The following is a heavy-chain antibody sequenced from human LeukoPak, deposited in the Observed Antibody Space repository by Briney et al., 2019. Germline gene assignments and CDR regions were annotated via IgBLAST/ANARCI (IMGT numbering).Heavy chain of an antibody. D-gene: IGHD1-26*01. J-gene: IGHJ3*02. CDR1: GFTVSSNY. CDR3: AKSGLSGSYYEPLDI. Sequence: GGSLRLSCAASGFTVSSNYMSWVRQAPGKGLEWVSVIYSGGSTYYADSVKGRFTISRDNSKNTLSLQMNSLRAEDTAVYYCAKSGLSGSYYEPLDIWGQGTMVTVSS. V-gene: IGHV3-53*05. CDR2: IYSGGST.